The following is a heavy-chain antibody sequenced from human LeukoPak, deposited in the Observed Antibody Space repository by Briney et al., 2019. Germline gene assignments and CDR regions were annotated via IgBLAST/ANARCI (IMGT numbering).Heavy chain of an antibody. CDR3: ANRNSNSGYRY. D-gene: IGHD3-22*01. Sequence: GGSLRLSCAASGFTFSSYAMHWVRQAPGKGLEWVAFIRYDGSNKYYADSVKGRFTISRDNSKNTLYLQMNSLRAEDTAVYYCANRNSNSGYRYWGQGTLVTVSS. CDR1: GFTFSSYA. CDR2: IRYDGSNK. J-gene: IGHJ4*02. V-gene: IGHV3-30*02.